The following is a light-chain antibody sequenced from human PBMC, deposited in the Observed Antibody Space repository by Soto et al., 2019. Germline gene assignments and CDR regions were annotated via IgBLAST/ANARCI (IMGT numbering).Light chain of an antibody. V-gene: IGKV1-5*03. Sequence: DIQMTQSPSTLSASVGDRVTITCRTSQSISSWLAWYQRKPGKAPKLLIYKASSLESGVTSRFSGSGSGTEFTLTISSLQPDDFATYYCQQYNSYSFTFGPGTKVDIK. CDR1: QSISSW. CDR2: KAS. CDR3: QQYNSYSFT. J-gene: IGKJ3*01.